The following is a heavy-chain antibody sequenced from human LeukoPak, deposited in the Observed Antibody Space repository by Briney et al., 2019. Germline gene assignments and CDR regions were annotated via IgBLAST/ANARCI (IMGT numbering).Heavy chain of an antibody. CDR1: GFTFSSYS. D-gene: IGHD3-9*01. CDR3: AREPLIYDILTGYYLGYYFDY. V-gene: IGHV3-21*01. CDR2: IGSSSSYI. J-gene: IGHJ4*02. Sequence: GGSLRLSCAASGFTFSSYSMNWVRQAPGKGLEWVSSIGSSSSYIYYADSVKGRFTTSRDNAKNSLYLQMNSLRAEDTAVYYCAREPLIYDILTGYYLGYYFDYWGQGTLVTVSS.